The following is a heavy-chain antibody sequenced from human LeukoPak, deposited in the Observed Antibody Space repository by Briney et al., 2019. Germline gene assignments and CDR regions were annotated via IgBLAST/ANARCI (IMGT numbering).Heavy chain of an antibody. CDR1: GFTFSSYP. CDR3: ASGRDPLDC. V-gene: IGHV3-21*01. D-gene: IGHD1-26*01. CDR2: ISSSSSYI. Sequence: GGPLRLSCTASGFTFSSYPMYWVRQAPGKGLEWFSSISSSSSYIYYADSVKGRFTFLRDNAKNSLYLQINSLRAEDTAVYYCASGRDPLDCWGEGTIVSDSS. J-gene: IGHJ4*02.